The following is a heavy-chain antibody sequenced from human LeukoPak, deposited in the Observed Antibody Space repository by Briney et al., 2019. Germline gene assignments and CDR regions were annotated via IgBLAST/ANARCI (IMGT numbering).Heavy chain of an antibody. CDR1: EFTFSTYA. Sequence: GGSLRLSCAASEFTFSTYAMHWVRQAPGKGLEWVSYISSSGSTIYYADSVKGRFTISRDNAKNSLYLQMNSLRAEDTAVYYCAELGITMIGGVWGKGTTVTISS. V-gene: IGHV3-48*03. CDR3: AELGITMIGGV. D-gene: IGHD3-10*02. J-gene: IGHJ6*04. CDR2: ISSSGSTI.